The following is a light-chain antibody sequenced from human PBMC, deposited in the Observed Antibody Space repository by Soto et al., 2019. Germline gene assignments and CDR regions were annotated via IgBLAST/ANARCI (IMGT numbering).Light chain of an antibody. J-gene: IGKJ1*01. CDR1: QSVRGRY. V-gene: IGKV3-20*01. CDR2: GAS. Sequence: VMTQSPLSLPVTLGQPATLSCRASQSVRGRYLAWYQQKPGQAPRLLIYGASNRAPGIPARFSGSGSGTDFTLTISRLEPEDFAVYYCQHYGASPWTFGQGTKVDIK. CDR3: QHYGASPWT.